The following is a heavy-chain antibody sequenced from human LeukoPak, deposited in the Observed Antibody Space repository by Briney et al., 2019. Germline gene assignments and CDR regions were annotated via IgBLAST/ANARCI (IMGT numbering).Heavy chain of an antibody. CDR3: SRRHVSSTGVGDG. CDR2: INNRGST. CDR1: GVSFSGHF. Sequence: SETLSLTCAVSGVSFSGHFWSWIRQSPDRGLEWIGEINNRGSTYYNPSLNSRVAISVDTSKNHFSLRLSSLTAADTAVYFCSRRHVSSTGVGDGWGQGTLVTVSS. D-gene: IGHD2-21*02. V-gene: IGHV4-34*01. J-gene: IGHJ4*02.